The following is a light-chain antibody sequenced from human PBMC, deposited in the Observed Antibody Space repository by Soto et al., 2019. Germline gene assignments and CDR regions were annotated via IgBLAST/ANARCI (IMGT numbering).Light chain of an antibody. CDR2: GAS. J-gene: IGKJ1*01. CDR3: QQYNNWPPFP. V-gene: IGKV3-15*01. Sequence: IGMTQSPATLSVSPGERATLSCRASQSVSSNLAWYQQKPGQAPRLLIYGASTRATGIPARFSGSGSGTEFTLTISSLQSEDFAVYYCQQYNNWPPFPFGQGTKVDIK. CDR1: QSVSSN.